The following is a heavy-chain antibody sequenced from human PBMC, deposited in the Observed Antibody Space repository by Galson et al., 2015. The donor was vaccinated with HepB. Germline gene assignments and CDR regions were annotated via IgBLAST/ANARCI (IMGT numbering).Heavy chain of an antibody. CDR1: GGSISSYY. CDR2: IYYSGST. D-gene: IGHD6-19*01. J-gene: IGHJ4*02. Sequence: ETLSLTCTVSGGSISSYYWSWIRQPPGKGLEWIGYIYYSGSTNYNPSLKSRVTISVDTSKNQFSLKLSSVTAADTAVYYCASQIAVAGNFDYWGQGTLVTVSS. CDR3: ASQIAVAGNFDY. V-gene: IGHV4-59*08.